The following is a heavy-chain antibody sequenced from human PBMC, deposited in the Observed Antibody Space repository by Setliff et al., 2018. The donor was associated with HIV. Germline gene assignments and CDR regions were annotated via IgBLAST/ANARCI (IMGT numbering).Heavy chain of an antibody. J-gene: IGHJ1*01. CDR2: VHPFHDILGSNA. CDR3: VRAFDQDFHN. V-gene: IGHV1-46*01. Sequence: ASVNVSCKTFGYYPSIDYMHWVRQAPGRGLEWLGVVHPFHDILGSNADYAQKFQGRISITWDSSGNTLFLELGHLRSDDSATYYCVRAFDQDFHNWGQGTVVTVSS. CDR1: GYYPSIDY. D-gene: IGHD3-9*01.